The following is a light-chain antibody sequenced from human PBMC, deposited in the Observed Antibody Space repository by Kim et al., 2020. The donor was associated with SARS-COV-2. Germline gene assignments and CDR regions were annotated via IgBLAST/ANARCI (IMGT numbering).Light chain of an antibody. CDR1: SLRSYY. CDR2: GKN. Sequence: SSELPQDPAVSVALGQTVRITCQGDSLRSYYATWYQQKPGQAPILVIYGKNNRPSGIPDRFSGSSSGNTASLTITGTQAGDEAEYYCNSRDSNDNVVFGGGTQLTVL. J-gene: IGLJ2*01. V-gene: IGLV3-19*01. CDR3: NSRDSNDNVV.